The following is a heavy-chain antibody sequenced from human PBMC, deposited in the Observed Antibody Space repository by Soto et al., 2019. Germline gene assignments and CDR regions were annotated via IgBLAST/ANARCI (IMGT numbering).Heavy chain of an antibody. CDR1: WGSISSYY. V-gene: IGHV4-59*01. D-gene: IGHD2-15*01. J-gene: IGHJ4*02. Sequence: SETLSLPWTVFWGSISSYYCSWILQPPGKGLEWIGYIYYSGSTNYNPSLKSRVKISVDTSKNQFSLKLIYVNAADTAVYCCAREDGRGGSSSYLDYRGKGALVTVSS. CDR2: IYYSGST. CDR3: AREDGRGGSSSYLDY.